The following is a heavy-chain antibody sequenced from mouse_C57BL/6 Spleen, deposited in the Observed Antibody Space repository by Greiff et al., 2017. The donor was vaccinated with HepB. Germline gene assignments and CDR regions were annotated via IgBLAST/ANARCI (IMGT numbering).Heavy chain of an antibody. V-gene: IGHV1-59*01. D-gene: IGHD4-1*01. CDR3: ARDWDVGFAY. Sequence: VQLQQPGAELVRPGTSVKLSCKASGYTFTSYWMHWVKQRPGQGLEWIGVIDPSDSYTNYNQKFKGKATLTVDNSSSTSYMQLSSLTSEDSAVYYGARDWDVGFAYWGQGTLVTVSA. CDR2: IDPSDSYT. J-gene: IGHJ3*01. CDR1: GYTFTSYW.